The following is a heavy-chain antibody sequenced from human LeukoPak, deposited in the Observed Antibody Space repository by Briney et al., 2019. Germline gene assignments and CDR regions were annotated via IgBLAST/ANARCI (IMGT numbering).Heavy chain of an antibody. V-gene: IGHV4-34*01. D-gene: IGHD6-13*01. Sequence: SETLSLTRAVYGGSFSGYYWSWIRQPPGKGLEWIGEINHSGSTNYNPSLKSRVTISVDTSKNQFSLKLSSVTAADTAVYYCATLPRIAAPNSGQGTLVTVSS. CDR1: GGSFSGYY. J-gene: IGHJ4*02. CDR3: ATLPRIAAPN. CDR2: INHSGST.